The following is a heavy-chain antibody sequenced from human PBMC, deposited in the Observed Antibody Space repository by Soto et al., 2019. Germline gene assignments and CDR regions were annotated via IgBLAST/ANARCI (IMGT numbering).Heavy chain of an antibody. CDR2: INHSGST. V-gene: IGHV4-34*01. D-gene: IGHD6-13*01. J-gene: IGHJ4*02. CDR3: ARGRRIPNSSSWTSRRSYYFDY. Sequence: QVQLQQWGAGLLKPSETLSLTCAVYGGSFSGYYWSWIRQPPGKGLEWIGEINHSGSTNYNQSLKSRVTISVDTSKNQFSLKLSSVTAADTAVYYCARGRRIPNSSSWTSRRSYYFDYWGQGTLVTDSS. CDR1: GGSFSGYY.